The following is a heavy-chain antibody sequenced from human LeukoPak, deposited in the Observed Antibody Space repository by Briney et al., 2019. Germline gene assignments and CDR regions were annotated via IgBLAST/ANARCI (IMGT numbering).Heavy chain of an antibody. CDR3: ARGGGYNWFDP. Sequence: SETLSLTCTVSGGSISSSSYCWGWIRQPPGKGLEWIGSICYSGSTYYNPSLKSRVTISVDTSKNQFSLKLSSVTAADTAVYYCARGGGYNWFDPWGQGTLVTVSS. CDR1: GGSISSSSYC. V-gene: IGHV4-39*01. J-gene: IGHJ5*02. CDR2: ICYSGST.